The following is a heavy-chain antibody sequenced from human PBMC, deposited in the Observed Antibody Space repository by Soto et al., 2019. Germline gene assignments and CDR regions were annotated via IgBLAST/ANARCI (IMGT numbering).Heavy chain of an antibody. V-gene: IGHV3-33*01. D-gene: IGHD2-2*01. CDR3: AREGCSSTSCYSRLVY. CDR2: ILYDGSNK. J-gene: IGHJ4*02. Sequence: QVQLVESGGGVVQPGRSLRLSCAASGFTFSSYGMHWVRQAPGKGLEWVAVILYDGSNKYYADSVKGRFTISRDNSKNTLYLQMNSLRAEDTAVYYCAREGCSSTSCYSRLVYWGQGILVTVSS. CDR1: GFTFSSYG.